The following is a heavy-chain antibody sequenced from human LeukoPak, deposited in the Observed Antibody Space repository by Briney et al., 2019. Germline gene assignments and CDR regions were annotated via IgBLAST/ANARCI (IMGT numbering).Heavy chain of an antibody. V-gene: IGHV3-23*01. CDR3: AKGATIFGVVTYYYYYMDV. CDR2: ISGSGGST. CDR1: GFTFSSYW. D-gene: IGHD3-3*01. J-gene: IGHJ6*03. Sequence: GGSLRLSCAASGFTFSSYWMNWVRQAPGKGLEWVSAISGSGGSTYYADSVKGRFTISRDNSKNTLYLQMNSLRAEDTAVYYCAKGATIFGVVTYYYYYMDVWGKGTTVTVSS.